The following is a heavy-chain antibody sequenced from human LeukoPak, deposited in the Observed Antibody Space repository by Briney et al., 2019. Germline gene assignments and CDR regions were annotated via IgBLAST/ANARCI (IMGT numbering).Heavy chain of an antibody. CDR3: ARDRGVITFGGVIVPPHY. CDR2: ISAYNGNT. J-gene: IGHJ4*02. Sequence: ASVKVSCKASGYTFTSYGISWVRQAPGQGLEWMGWISAYNGNTNYAQKLQGRVTMTTDTSTSTAYMELRSLRSDDTAVYYCARDRGVITFGGVIVPPHYWGQGTLVTVSS. V-gene: IGHV1-18*01. D-gene: IGHD3-16*02. CDR1: GYTFTSYG.